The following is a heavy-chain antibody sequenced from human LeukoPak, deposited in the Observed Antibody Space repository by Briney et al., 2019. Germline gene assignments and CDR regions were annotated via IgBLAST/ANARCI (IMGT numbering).Heavy chain of an antibody. CDR1: GYTFTSYG. J-gene: IGHJ4*02. Sequence: ASVKVSCKASGYTFTSYGISWVRQAPGQGLEWMGWISAYNGNTNYAQKLQGRVTMTTDTSTSTAYMELRSLRSDDTAMYYCARDLHYYDSSGYYYFDYWGQGTQVTVSS. CDR2: ISAYNGNT. D-gene: IGHD3-22*01. V-gene: IGHV1-18*01. CDR3: ARDLHYYDSSGYYYFDY.